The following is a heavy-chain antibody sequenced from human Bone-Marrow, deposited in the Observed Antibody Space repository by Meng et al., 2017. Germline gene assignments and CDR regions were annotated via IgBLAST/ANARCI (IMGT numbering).Heavy chain of an antibody. Sequence: ASVKVSCKASVYTFTSYGISWVRQAPGQGLEWMGWISAYNGNTNYAQKLQGRVTMTTDTSTSTASMELRSLRSDDTAVYYCARGYCSGGSCYSGSYYWYFDLWGHGTLVTVSS. V-gene: IGHV1-18*01. CDR3: ARGYCSGGSCYSGSYYWYFDL. CDR1: VYTFTSYG. J-gene: IGHJ2*01. D-gene: IGHD2-15*01. CDR2: ISAYNGNT.